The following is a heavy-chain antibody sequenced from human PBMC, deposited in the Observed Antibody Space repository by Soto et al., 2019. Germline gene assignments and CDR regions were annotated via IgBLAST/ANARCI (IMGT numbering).Heavy chain of an antibody. V-gene: IGHV4-39*01. D-gene: IGHD2-2*01. J-gene: IGHJ3*02. Sequence: SETLSLTCSVSGGSISSISYYWGWIRQAPGKGLEWIGSIYYSGSTYYNPSLKSRVTISVDTSKNQFSLKLSSVTAADTAVYYCARPVSDIVVVPAALDAFDIWGQGTMVTVSS. CDR3: ARPVSDIVVVPAALDAFDI. CDR1: GGSISSISYY. CDR2: IYYSGST.